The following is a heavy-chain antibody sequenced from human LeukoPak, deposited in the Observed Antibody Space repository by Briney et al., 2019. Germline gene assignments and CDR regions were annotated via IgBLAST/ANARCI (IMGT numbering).Heavy chain of an antibody. V-gene: IGHV1-69*13. D-gene: IGHD5-12*01. CDR2: IIPIFGTA. CDR1: GGTFSSYA. CDR3: ARGEWLRYYYYYGMDV. J-gene: IGHJ6*04. Sequence: AASVKLSCKASGGTFSSYAISWVRQAPGQGLEWMGGIIPIFGTANYAQKFQGRVTITADESTSTAYMELSSLRSEDTAVYYCARGEWLRYYYYYGMDVGGKGTTVTVSS.